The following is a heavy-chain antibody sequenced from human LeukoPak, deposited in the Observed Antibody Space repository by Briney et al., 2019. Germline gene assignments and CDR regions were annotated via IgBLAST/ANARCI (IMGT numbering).Heavy chain of an antibody. CDR1: GGSFSGYY. Sequence: SETLSLTCAVYGGSFSGYYWSWIRQPPGKGLEWIGEINHSGSTNYNPSLKSRVTISVDTSKNQFSLKLSSVTAADTAVYYCARGRYTATVKVIPYNWFDPWGQGTLVTVSS. D-gene: IGHD5-18*01. CDR2: INHSGST. J-gene: IGHJ5*02. CDR3: ARGRYTATVKVIPYNWFDP. V-gene: IGHV4-34*01.